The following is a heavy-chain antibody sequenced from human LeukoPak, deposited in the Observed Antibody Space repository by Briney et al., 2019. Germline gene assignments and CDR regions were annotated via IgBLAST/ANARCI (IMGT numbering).Heavy chain of an antibody. CDR3: ARDVVTEVVTLTTTDS. Sequence: GGSLRLSCVASGFTFSSYYMYWVRQAPGKGLVWVSRIRGDGGTTIYADFVKGRFTISRDNAKNSLYLQMNSLKAEDTAVYYCARDVVTEVVTLTTTDSWGQGTLVTVSS. CDR1: GFTFSSYY. V-gene: IGHV3-74*01. CDR2: IRGDGGTT. J-gene: IGHJ4*02. D-gene: IGHD2-21*02.